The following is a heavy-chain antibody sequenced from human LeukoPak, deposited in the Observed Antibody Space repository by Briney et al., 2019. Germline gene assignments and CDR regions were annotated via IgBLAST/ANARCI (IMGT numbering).Heavy chain of an antibody. CDR3: VAGPTISYFDY. D-gene: IGHD1-26*01. J-gene: IGHJ4*02. CDR1: GGSISSSSYY. V-gene: IGHV4-39*01. CDR2: IYYRGST. Sequence: SESLSLTCTVSGGSISSSSYYWGWTRQPPGKGLECIRSIYYRGSTYYNASLRSRFTISVDASRNQCFLKLSSVTAADTAVYYCVAGPTISYFDYWGQGTLVTVSS.